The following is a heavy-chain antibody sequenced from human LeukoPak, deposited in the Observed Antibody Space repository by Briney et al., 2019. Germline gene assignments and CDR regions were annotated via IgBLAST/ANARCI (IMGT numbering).Heavy chain of an antibody. D-gene: IGHD3-22*01. CDR2: ISGSGGST. Sequence: SGGSLRLSCAASGFTFSNYAMSWVRQAPGKGLEWVSVISGSGGSTYYADSVKGRFTISRDNSKNTLYLQMNSLRAEDTAVYYCAKDHSSGYYYFXXWGQXXLVT. CDR1: GFTFSNYA. J-gene: IGHJ4*02. CDR3: AKDHSSGYYYFXX. V-gene: IGHV3-23*01.